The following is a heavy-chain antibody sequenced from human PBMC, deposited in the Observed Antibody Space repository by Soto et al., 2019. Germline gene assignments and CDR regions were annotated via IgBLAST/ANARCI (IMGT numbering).Heavy chain of an antibody. Sequence: QVQLVQSGAEVKKPGSSVKVSCKASGGTFSSYAISWVRQAPGQGLEWMGGSFPIFGTATYAQKFQGRVTITADESTSTAYMELSSLRSEDTAVYYCARVTEVVVPWAYYYYGMDVWGQGTTVTVSS. V-gene: IGHV1-69*01. CDR1: GGTFSSYA. J-gene: IGHJ6*02. CDR3: ARVTEVVVPWAYYYYGMDV. D-gene: IGHD3-22*01. CDR2: SFPIFGTA.